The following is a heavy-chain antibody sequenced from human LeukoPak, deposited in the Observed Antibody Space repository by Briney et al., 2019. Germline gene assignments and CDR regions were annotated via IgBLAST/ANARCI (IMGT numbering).Heavy chain of an antibody. Sequence: PGGSLRLSCVASGFTFSSYSMNWVRQAPGKGLEWISYISAGSGVMYYADSVKGRFTISRDNAKNSLYLQMNRLRDEDTAVYYCASCSYDNSGYYYAWGQGTLVTVSS. CDR1: GFTFSSYS. CDR3: ASCSYDNSGYYYA. D-gene: IGHD3-22*01. V-gene: IGHV3-48*02. J-gene: IGHJ5*02. CDR2: ISAGSGVM.